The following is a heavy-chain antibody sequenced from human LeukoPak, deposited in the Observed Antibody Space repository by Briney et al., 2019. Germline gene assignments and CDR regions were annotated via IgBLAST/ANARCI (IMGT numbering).Heavy chain of an antibody. CDR3: ARVSYGGNRNAFDI. D-gene: IGHD4-23*01. CDR2: INHSGNT. V-gene: IGHV4-34*01. J-gene: IGHJ3*02. Sequence: SSETLSLTCAVYGGSFSGYYWSWIRHPPGKGLEWIGEINHSGNTNYNPSLKSRVTISVESSKNQFSLKLSSVTGADTAVYYCARVSYGGNRNAFDIWGQGTMVTVSS. CDR1: GGSFSGYY.